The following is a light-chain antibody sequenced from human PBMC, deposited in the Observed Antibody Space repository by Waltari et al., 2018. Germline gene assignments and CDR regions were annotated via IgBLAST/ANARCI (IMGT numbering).Light chain of an antibody. CDR2: DKN. CDR3: NSRDSSGNHWV. J-gene: IGLJ3*02. CDR1: SLRRDY. Sequence: SSELTQDPAVSVALGQTVRITCQGDSLRRDYASWYQQKPGQAPILVIHDKNNRPSGIPDRFSGSSSGNTASLTISGTQAEDEADYYCNSRDSSGNHWVFGGGTKLTVL. V-gene: IGLV3-19*01.